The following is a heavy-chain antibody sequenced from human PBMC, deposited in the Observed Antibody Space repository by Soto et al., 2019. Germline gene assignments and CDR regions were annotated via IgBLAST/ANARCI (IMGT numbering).Heavy chain of an antibody. CDR1: GFTFSGST. Sequence: GGSLRLSCAASGFTFSGSTMHWVRQASGKGLEWVGRIRSKANTYATAYAASVKGRFTISRDDLKKTAYLQMNSLKAEDTAVYYCTSPGGASPAAYWGQGMLVTVSS. V-gene: IGHV3-73*01. D-gene: IGHD1-26*01. J-gene: IGHJ4*02. CDR3: TSPGGASPAAY. CDR2: IRSKANTYAT.